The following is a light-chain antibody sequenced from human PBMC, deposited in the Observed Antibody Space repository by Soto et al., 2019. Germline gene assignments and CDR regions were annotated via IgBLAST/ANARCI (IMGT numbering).Light chain of an antibody. J-gene: IGKJ2*01. Sequence: ETVMTQSPATLSASPGERATLSCRASPSVSSTLAWYQQKPGQAPRRLIYGASTRATGIRARSSGSGSGTEFTLTISSLQSADFAVYYCQQYNNWPMNTFGQGNKLDIK. CDR2: GAS. CDR3: QQYNNWPMNT. V-gene: IGKV3-15*01. CDR1: PSVSST.